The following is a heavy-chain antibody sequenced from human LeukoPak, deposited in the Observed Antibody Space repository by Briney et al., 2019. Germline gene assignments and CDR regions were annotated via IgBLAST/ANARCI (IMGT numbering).Heavy chain of an antibody. CDR3: AREIRLVSGSDWFDP. CDR1: GGSISSYY. Sequence: SETLSLTCTASGGSISSYYWSWIRQPPGKGLEWIGYIYYSGSTNYNPSLKSRVTISVDTSKNQFSLKLSSVTAADTAVYYCAREIRLVSGSDWFDPWGQGTLVTVSS. J-gene: IGHJ5*02. D-gene: IGHD6-6*01. CDR2: IYYSGST. V-gene: IGHV4-59*01.